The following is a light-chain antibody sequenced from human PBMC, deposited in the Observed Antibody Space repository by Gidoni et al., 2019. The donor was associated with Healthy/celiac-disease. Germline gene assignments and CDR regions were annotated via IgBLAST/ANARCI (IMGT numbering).Light chain of an antibody. V-gene: IGKV3-15*01. Sequence: ELVMTQSPATLSVSPGERATLSCRASPSVSSNLAWYQQKPGQAPRLLIYGASTRATGIPARFSGSGSGTEFTLTISSLQSEDFAVYYCQQYNNWPPYTFXXXTKLEIK. CDR3: QQYNNWPPYT. CDR2: GAS. CDR1: PSVSSN. J-gene: IGKJ2*01.